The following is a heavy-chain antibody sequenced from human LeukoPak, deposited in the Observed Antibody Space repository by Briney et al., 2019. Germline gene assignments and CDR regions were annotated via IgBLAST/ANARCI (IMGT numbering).Heavy chain of an antibody. Sequence: GESLKISCKGSGYSFTNSCIGWVRQMPGRGLEWMGIIYPGDSDTRYSPSFQGQVTISADKSFSTAFLQWSSLKASDTAIYYCARGIAAAAVTTFDYWGQGTLVTVSS. CDR1: GYSFTNSC. V-gene: IGHV5-51*01. CDR3: ARGIAAAAVTTFDY. J-gene: IGHJ4*02. CDR2: IYPGDSDT. D-gene: IGHD6-13*01.